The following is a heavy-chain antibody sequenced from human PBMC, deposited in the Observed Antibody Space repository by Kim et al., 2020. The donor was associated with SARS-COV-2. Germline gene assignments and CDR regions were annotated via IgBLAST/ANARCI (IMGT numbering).Heavy chain of an antibody. CDR3: ARSYQHRWGWFDP. V-gene: IGHV4-59*13. CDR1: GGSISSYY. J-gene: IGHJ5*02. CDR2: IYYSGST. D-gene: IGHD2-2*01. Sequence: SETLSLTCTVSGGSISSYYWSWIRQPPGKGLEWIGYIYYSGSTNYNPSLKSRVTISVDTSKNQFSLKLSSVTAADTAVYYCARSYQHRWGWFDPWGQGTLVTVSS.